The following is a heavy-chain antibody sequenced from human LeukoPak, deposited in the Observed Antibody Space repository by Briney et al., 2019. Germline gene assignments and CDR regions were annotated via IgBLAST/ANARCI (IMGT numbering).Heavy chain of an antibody. CDR3: AKLIAAAYFDY. Sequence: WASVKVSCKASGYTFTSYGISWVRQAPGQGLEWMAWISAYNGNTNYAQKLQGRVTMTTDTSTSTAYMELRSLRSDDTAVYYCAKLIAAAYFDYWGQGTLVTVSS. CDR2: ISAYNGNT. D-gene: IGHD6-13*01. J-gene: IGHJ4*02. V-gene: IGHV1-18*01. CDR1: GYTFTSYG.